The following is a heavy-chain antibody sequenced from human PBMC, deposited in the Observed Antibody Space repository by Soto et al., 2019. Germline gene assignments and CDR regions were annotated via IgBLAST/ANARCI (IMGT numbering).Heavy chain of an antibody. CDR2: ISYDGSNK. J-gene: IGHJ6*02. D-gene: IGHD2-2*01. Sequence: VGSLRLSCAASGFTFSSYGMHWVRQAPGKGLEWVAVISYDGSNKYYADSVKGRFTISRDNSKNTLYLQMNSLRAEDTAVYYCAKGRVPAYYYYGMDVWGQGTTVTVSS. CDR1: GFTFSSYG. CDR3: AKGRVPAYYYYGMDV. V-gene: IGHV3-30*18.